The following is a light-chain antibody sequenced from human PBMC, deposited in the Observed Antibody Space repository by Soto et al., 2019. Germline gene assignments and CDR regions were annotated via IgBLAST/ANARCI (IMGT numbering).Light chain of an antibody. Sequence: QSALTQPASVSGSPGQSITISCTGTSNDVGGYNYVSWYQQHLGKAPKLMIYEVTNRPSGMSNRFSGSKSGNAASLTISGLQAEDEADYYCSSYTTSSTYVFGTGTKLTVL. CDR1: SNDVGGYNY. CDR2: EVT. J-gene: IGLJ1*01. V-gene: IGLV2-14*01. CDR3: SSYTTSSTYV.